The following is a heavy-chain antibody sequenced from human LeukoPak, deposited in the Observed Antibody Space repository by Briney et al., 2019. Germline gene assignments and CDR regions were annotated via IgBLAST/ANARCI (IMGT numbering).Heavy chain of an antibody. D-gene: IGHD4-17*01. J-gene: IGHJ6*02. CDR3: ARDSDYGDSDYYYGMDV. Sequence: SETLSLTCTVSGGSISNYYWSWIRQPPRKGLEWIGYISSSGSTNYNPSLKSRVTISVDTSKNQFSLKLSSVTAADTAVYYCARDSDYGDSDYYYGMDVWGQGTTVTVSS. V-gene: IGHV4-59*01. CDR1: GGSISNYY. CDR2: ISSSGST.